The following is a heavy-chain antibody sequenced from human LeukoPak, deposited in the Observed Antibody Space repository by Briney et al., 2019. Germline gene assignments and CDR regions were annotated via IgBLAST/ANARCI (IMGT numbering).Heavy chain of an antibody. Sequence: SETLSLTCTVSGGSISGHYWRLIRQPPGKGLEWIGLVHYTGNTNYNPSLNSRVNISVDTSKNHFSLKLNSMTAADTAVYYCARYYCTGTCYHFDYWGQGTLVTVSS. CDR3: ARYYCTGTCYHFDY. CDR1: GGSISGHY. CDR2: VHYTGNT. D-gene: IGHD2-8*02. V-gene: IGHV4-59*11. J-gene: IGHJ4*02.